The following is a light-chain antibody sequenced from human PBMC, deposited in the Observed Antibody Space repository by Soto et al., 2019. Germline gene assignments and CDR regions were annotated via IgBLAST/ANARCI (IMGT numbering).Light chain of an antibody. Sequence: EFVLTQSPGTLSLSPGERATLSCRASQTVRNNYLAWYQQKPGQAPRLLIYDASSRATGIPDRFSGGGYGTEFPLTISRLEPEDFAVYYCQQFSSYPLTFGGGTTVEIK. V-gene: IGKV3-20*01. CDR3: QQFSSYPLT. CDR1: QTVRNNY. CDR2: DAS. J-gene: IGKJ4*01.